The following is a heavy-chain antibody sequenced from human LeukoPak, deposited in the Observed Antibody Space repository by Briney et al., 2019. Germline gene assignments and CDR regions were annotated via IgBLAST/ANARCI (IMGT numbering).Heavy chain of an antibody. Sequence: AGGSLRLSCAASGITVSTNYMSWVRQPPGKGLEWVSVIYSGDTTYYADSVKGRFTGSRDNSKNTLYLQMNNLEAEDTAVYYCASDSTGTTSALDYWGQGTLVTVSS. J-gene: IGHJ4*02. D-gene: IGHD1-7*01. CDR3: ASDSTGTTSALDY. CDR1: GITVSTNY. V-gene: IGHV3-66*01. CDR2: IYSGDTT.